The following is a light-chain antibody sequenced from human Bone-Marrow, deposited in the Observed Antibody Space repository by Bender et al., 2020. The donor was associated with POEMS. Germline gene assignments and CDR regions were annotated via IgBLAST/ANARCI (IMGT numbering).Light chain of an antibody. V-gene: IGLV2-11*03. J-gene: IGLJ1*01. CDR3: CAYARSHTHV. Sequence: QQEPCKAPNLIIYDVTKRPSGVPDRFSGSESVNTASLTISGLQAEDEGDYYCCAYARSHTHVFGTGTKVTVL. CDR2: DVT.